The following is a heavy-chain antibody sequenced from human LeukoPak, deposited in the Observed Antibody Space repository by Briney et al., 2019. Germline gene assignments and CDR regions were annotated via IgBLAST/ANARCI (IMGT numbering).Heavy chain of an antibody. CDR3: ATSNDVKVAPFDH. J-gene: IGHJ4*02. V-gene: IGHV4-4*09. CDR2: FHTIGGN. CDR1: GLSINDSQ. D-gene: IGHD1-1*01. Sequence: TESLSLTCTVSGLSINDSQCGSVRQPPGKGLGLIVNFHTIGGNNYNPSLKSRVTLSVDASKSQLSLMLNSVSAADTAVYYCATSNDVKVAPFDHWGQGTLVTVSS.